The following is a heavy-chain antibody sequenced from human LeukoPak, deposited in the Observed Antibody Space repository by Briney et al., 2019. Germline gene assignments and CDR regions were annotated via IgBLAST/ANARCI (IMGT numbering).Heavy chain of an antibody. V-gene: IGHV4-59*01. CDR2: IYYSGST. D-gene: IGHD6-13*01. CDR1: GGSISSYY. J-gene: IGHJ6*02. CDR3: ARALPPLRQQLDYYYYYYGMDV. Sequence: SATLSLTCTVSGGSISSYYWSWIRPPRGKGLEWIGYIYYSGSTNYNPSLKSRVTISVDTSKNQFSLQLSSVTAADTAVYYCARALPPLRQQLDYYYYYYGMDVWGQGTTVTVSS.